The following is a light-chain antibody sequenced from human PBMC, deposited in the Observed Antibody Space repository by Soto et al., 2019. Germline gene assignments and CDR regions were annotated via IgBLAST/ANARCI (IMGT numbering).Light chain of an antibody. CDR1: QSVSSN. Sequence: EIVMTQSPATLSVSPGERATLSCRVSQSVSSNLAWYQQKPGQAPRLLIYGASTRATGIPARFSGSGAGTEFTLTIRSLQTEEVAVYDCQQYNNWPTFGQGTKVEIK. J-gene: IGKJ1*01. V-gene: IGKV3-15*01. CDR3: QQYNNWPT. CDR2: GAS.